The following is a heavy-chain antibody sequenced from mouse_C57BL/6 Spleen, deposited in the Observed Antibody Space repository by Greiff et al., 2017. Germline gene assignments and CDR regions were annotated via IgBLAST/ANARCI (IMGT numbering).Heavy chain of an antibody. CDR3: ARSGGPYAMDD. Sequence: VQLQQSGPELVKPGASVKISCKASGYSFTSYYIHWVKQRPGQGLEWIGWIYPGSGNTKYNEKFKGKATLTADTSSSTAYMQLSSLTSEDSDVYYCARSGGPYAMDDWGQGTSVTVSS. J-gene: IGHJ4*01. CDR1: GYSFTSYY. V-gene: IGHV1-66*01. CDR2: IYPGSGNT. D-gene: IGHD3-1*01.